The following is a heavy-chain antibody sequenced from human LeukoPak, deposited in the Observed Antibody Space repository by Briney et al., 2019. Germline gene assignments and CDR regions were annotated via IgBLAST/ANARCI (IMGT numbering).Heavy chain of an antibody. Sequence: PSETLSLTCTVSGGSISSYYWSWIRQPAGKGLEWIGRIYTSGSTNYNPSRKSRVTMSVDTSKNQFSLKLSSVTAADTAVYYCARDRRYDSSGYYSTGYYYYMDVWGKGTTVTVSS. V-gene: IGHV4-4*07. CDR1: GGSISSYY. J-gene: IGHJ6*03. CDR3: ARDRRYDSSGYYSTGYYYYMDV. D-gene: IGHD3-22*01. CDR2: IYTSGST.